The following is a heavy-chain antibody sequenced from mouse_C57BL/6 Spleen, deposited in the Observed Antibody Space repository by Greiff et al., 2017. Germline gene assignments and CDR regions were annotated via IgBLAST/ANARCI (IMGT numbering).Heavy chain of an antibody. J-gene: IGHJ2*01. Sequence: EVQLQQSGAELVRPGASVKLSCTASGFNIKDDYMHWVKQRPEQGLEWIGWIDPENGDTEYASKFQGKATITADTSSNTAYLQLSSLTSEDTAVYYCTKTVYFDYWGQGTTLTVSS. CDR2: IDPENGDT. CDR1: GFNIKDDY. CDR3: TKTVYFDY. V-gene: IGHV14-4*01.